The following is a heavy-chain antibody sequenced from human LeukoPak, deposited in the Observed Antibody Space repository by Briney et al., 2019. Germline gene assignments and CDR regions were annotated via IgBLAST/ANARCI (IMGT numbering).Heavy chain of an antibody. CDR3: VRFGVNYDMDV. J-gene: IGHJ6*02. Sequence: SETLSLTCSVSGGSISGYYWTWVRQPPGKGLEWIRQIHYSGRADYNPSLKSRITMSVGTSRNQISLKLSSVTAADAAIYYCVRFGVNYDMDVWGQGTTVTVFS. D-gene: IGHD3-16*01. V-gene: IGHV4-59*01. CDR1: GGSISGYY. CDR2: IHYSGRA.